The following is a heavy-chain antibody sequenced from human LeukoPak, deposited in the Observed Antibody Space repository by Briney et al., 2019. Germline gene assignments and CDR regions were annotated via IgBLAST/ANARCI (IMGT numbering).Heavy chain of an antibody. J-gene: IGHJ4*02. CDR1: GFTFSSYA. CDR2: ISGSGGST. CDR3: AKNSRLLTTGDY. D-gene: IGHD2/OR15-2a*01. V-gene: IGHV3-23*01. Sequence: GSLRLSWATSGFTFSSYAMGWVRQAPGKGLEWVSVISGSGGSTYYADSVKGRFTISRDNSKNTLYLQMNSLRAEDTAVYYCAKNSRLLTTGDYWGQGTLVTVSS.